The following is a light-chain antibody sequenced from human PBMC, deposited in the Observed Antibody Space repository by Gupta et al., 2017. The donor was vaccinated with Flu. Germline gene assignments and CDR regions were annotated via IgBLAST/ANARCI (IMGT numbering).Light chain of an antibody. CDR3: QQDGTSPVT. CDR1: QSVSRSY. J-gene: IGKJ3*01. Sequence: TLPLSPGERVTRALRVSQSVSRSYVSWYHRTPSRTPRLLLYAPSAWPTDIPGRFVGSGSGTDFTLTIITLDPRDSAVYYCQQDGTSPVTFGHGTTVNIK. V-gene: IGKV3-20*01. CDR2: APS.